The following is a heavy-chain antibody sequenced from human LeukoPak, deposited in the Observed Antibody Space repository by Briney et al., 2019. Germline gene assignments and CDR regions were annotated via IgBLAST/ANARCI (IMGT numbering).Heavy chain of an antibody. CDR3: ARDSRRCSSTSCYLDY. D-gene: IGHD2-2*01. V-gene: IGHV3-30*02. Sequence: GGSLRLSCAASGFTFSIYGMHWVRQAPGKGLEWVAFILYDGSNKYYADSVKGRFTISRDISKNTLYLQMNSLRAEDTAVYYCARDSRRCSSTSCYLDYWGQGTLVTVSS. CDR1: GFTFSIYG. J-gene: IGHJ4*02. CDR2: ILYDGSNK.